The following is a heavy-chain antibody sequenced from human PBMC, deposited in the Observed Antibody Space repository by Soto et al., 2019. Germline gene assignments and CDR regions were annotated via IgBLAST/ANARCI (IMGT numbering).Heavy chain of an antibody. CDR2: ISGSGGST. J-gene: IGHJ5*02. CDR1: GFTFSSYA. V-gene: IGHV3-23*01. Sequence: GGSLRLSCAASGFTFSSYAMSWVRQAPGKGLEWVSAISGSGGSTYYADSVKGRFTISRDNSKNTLYLQMNSLRAEDTAVYYCAKDPLAWYDLMNWFDPWGQGTLVTVSS. CDR3: AKDPLAWYDLMNWFDP. D-gene: IGHD1-1*01.